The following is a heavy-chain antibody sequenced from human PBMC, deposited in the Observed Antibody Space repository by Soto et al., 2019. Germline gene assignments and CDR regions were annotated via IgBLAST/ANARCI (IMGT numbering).Heavy chain of an antibody. Sequence: GGSLRLSCAASGFTFSSYWMSWVRQAPGKGLEWVANIKQDGSEKYYVDSGKGRFTISRDNAKNSLYLQMNSLRAEDTAVDYCARGPRIAAADNWFDPWGQGTLVTVSS. J-gene: IGHJ5*02. CDR2: IKQDGSEK. V-gene: IGHV3-7*03. D-gene: IGHD6-13*01. CDR3: ARGPRIAAADNWFDP. CDR1: GFTFSSYW.